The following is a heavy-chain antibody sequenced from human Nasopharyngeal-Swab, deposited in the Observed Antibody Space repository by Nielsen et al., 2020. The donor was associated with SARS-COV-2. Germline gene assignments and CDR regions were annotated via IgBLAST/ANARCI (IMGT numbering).Heavy chain of an antibody. CDR1: GYTFTSYG. Sequence: ASVKVSCKASGYTFTSYGISWVRQAPGQGLEWMGWISAYNGNTNYAQKLQGRVTMTTDTSTSTAYMELRSLRSDDTAVYYCARGKAFRPTAMSGYQDYWGQGTLVTVSS. J-gene: IGHJ4*02. CDR3: ARGKAFRPTAMSGYQDY. D-gene: IGHD2-2*01. CDR2: ISAYNGNT. V-gene: IGHV1-18*04.